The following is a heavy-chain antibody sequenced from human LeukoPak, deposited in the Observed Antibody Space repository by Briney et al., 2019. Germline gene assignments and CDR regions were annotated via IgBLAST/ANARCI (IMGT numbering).Heavy chain of an antibody. V-gene: IGHV3-49*03. J-gene: IGHJ6*02. CDR1: GFTFSGYA. CDR3: TRDRKGTYYYYGMDV. D-gene: IGHD1-14*01. CDR2: IRSKAYGGTT. Sequence: GGSLRLSCAASGFTFSGYAMSWFRQAPGKGLEWVGFIRSKAYGGTTEYAASVKGRFTISRDDSKSIAYLQMNSLKTEDTAVYYCTRDRKGTYYYYGMDVWGQGTTVTVSS.